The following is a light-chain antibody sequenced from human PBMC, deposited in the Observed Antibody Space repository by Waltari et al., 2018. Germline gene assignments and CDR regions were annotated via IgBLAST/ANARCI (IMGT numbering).Light chain of an antibody. CDR2: GTN. CDR3: NSRDSSGNHR. J-gene: IGLJ2*01. Sequence: SSELTQDPAVSVALGQTVRITCQGDSLRSYYASWYQQKPGQAPVLVIYGTNNRPSGIPDRFSGSSSGNTASLTITGAQAEDEADYYCNSRDSSGNHRFGGGTKLTVL. V-gene: IGLV3-19*01. CDR1: SLRSYY.